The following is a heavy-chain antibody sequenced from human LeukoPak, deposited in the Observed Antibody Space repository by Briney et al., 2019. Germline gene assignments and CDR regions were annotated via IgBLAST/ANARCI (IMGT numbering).Heavy chain of an antibody. CDR2: IYYSGST. Sequence: LRLSCAASGFTVSSNYMTWIRQHPGKGLEWIGYIYYSGSTYYNSSLKSRVAISLDTSKIQFSLKLSSVTAADTAVYYCARFCNYYDSSGYYYGFDPWGQGTLVTVSS. CDR3: ARFCNYYDSSGYYYGFDP. D-gene: IGHD3-22*01. V-gene: IGHV4-31*02. CDR1: GFTVSSNY. J-gene: IGHJ5*02.